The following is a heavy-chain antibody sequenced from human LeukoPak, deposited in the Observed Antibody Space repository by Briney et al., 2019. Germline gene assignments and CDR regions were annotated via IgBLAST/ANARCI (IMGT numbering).Heavy chain of an antibody. CDR2: IYYSGST. J-gene: IGHJ4*02. CDR3: ARLYSSSLGRVFDY. V-gene: IGHV4-59*01. D-gene: IGHD6-13*01. Sequence: SETLSLTCTVSGGPISSYYWSWIRQPPGKGLEWIGYIYYSGSTNYNPSLKSRVTISVDTSKNQFSLKLSSVTAADTAVYYCARLYSSSLGRVFDYWGQGTLVTVSS. CDR1: GGPISSYY.